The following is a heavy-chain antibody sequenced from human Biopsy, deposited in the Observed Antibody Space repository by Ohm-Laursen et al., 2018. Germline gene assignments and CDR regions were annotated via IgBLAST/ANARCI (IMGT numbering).Heavy chain of an antibody. CDR1: GGSISSDY. J-gene: IGHJ6*02. CDR2: IYYSGST. D-gene: IGHD2/OR15-2a*01. CDR3: ARATNSTGWPYYYFYGMDV. Sequence: GTLSLTWTVSGGSISSDYWSWTRQTPGKGLEWIGYIYYSGSTNYNPSLKSRVTISVDTSKNQFSLRLNSVTAADTAVYYCARATNSTGWPYYYFYGMDVWGQGTTVTVSS. V-gene: IGHV4-59*01.